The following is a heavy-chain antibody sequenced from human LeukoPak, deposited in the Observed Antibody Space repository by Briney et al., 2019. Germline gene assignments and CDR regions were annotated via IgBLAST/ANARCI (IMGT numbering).Heavy chain of an antibody. Sequence: GGSLRLSCAASGFTFSTYVMNWLRQAPGKGLEWVSTISVGGEYIFYADSVKGRFTISRDDSNNALYLQMHSLRAEDTALYYCASGPPFLKYFEYWGQGTLVTVSS. CDR1: GFTFSTYV. V-gene: IGHV3-23*01. CDR3: ASGPPFLKYFEY. CDR2: ISVGGEYI. J-gene: IGHJ4*02. D-gene: IGHD3-3*01.